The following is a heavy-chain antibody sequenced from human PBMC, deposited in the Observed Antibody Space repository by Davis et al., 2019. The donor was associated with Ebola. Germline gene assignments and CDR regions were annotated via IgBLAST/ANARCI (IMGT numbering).Heavy chain of an antibody. CDR2: MNPNSGNT. CDR3: ARDRALLYGMDV. J-gene: IGHJ6*02. D-gene: IGHD1/OR15-1a*01. Sequence: ASVKVSCKASGYTFTSYDINWVRQATGQGLERMGWMNPNSGNTGYAQKFQGRVTMTRNTSISTAYMELSSLRSEDTAVYYCARDRALLYGMDVWGQGTTVTVSS. CDR1: GYTFTSYD. V-gene: IGHV1-8*01.